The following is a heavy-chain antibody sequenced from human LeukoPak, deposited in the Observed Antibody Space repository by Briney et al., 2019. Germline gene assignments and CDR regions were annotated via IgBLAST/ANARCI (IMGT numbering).Heavy chain of an antibody. V-gene: IGHV1-69-2*01. Sequence: ASVKVSCKVSGYTFTDYYMHWVQQAPGKGLEWMGLVDPEDGETIYAEKFQGRVTITADTSTDTAYMELSSLRSEDTAVYCCATLGDTARTGDAFDIWGQGTMVTVSS. CDR3: ATLGDTARTGDAFDI. D-gene: IGHD5-18*01. CDR1: GYTFTDYY. CDR2: VDPEDGET. J-gene: IGHJ3*02.